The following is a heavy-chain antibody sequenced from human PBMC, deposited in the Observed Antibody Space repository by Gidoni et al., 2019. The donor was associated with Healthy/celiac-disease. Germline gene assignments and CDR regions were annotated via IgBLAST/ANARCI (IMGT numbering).Heavy chain of an antibody. Sequence: QVQLQQWGAGLLNPSETLSLTCAVYGGSFSGYYWSWIRQPPGKGLEWIGEINHSGSTNYNPSLKSRVTISVDTSKNQFSLKLSSVTAADTAVDYCARGRDSSGYYYISSYYYGMDVWGQGTTVTVSS. CDR1: GGSFSGYY. J-gene: IGHJ6*02. CDR3: ARGRDSSGYYYISSYYYGMDV. CDR2: INHSGST. V-gene: IGHV4-34*01. D-gene: IGHD3-22*01.